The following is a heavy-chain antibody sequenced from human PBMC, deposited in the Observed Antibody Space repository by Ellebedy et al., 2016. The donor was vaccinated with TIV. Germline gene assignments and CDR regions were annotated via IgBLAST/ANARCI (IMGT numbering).Heavy chain of an antibody. D-gene: IGHD4-17*01. CDR2: ISSSGDII. CDR1: GFTFSDYY. J-gene: IGHJ3*02. CDR3: ARQTVATSVNDAFDI. V-gene: IGHV3-11*04. Sequence: GESLKISCAAPGFTFSDYYMSWTRQAPGKGLEWISYISSSGDIINYLDSVTGRFTISRDNAKNSLYLQIDSLRAEDTAVYYCARQTVATSVNDAFDIWGLGTVVTVSS.